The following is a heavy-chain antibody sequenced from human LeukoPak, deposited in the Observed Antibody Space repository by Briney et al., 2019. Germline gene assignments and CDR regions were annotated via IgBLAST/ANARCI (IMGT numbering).Heavy chain of an antibody. D-gene: IGHD1-1*01. CDR1: GFTFSNAW. CDR2: IKSKTDGGTT. V-gene: IGHV3-15*01. J-gene: IGHJ6*03. CDR3: TTSARPKKTKGVYYMDV. Sequence: PGGSLRLSCAASGFTFSNAWMSWVRQAPGKGLEWVGRIKSKTDGGTTDYAAPVKGRFTISRDDSKNTLYLQMNSLKTEDTAVYYCTTSARPKKTKGVYYMDVWGKGTTVTVSS.